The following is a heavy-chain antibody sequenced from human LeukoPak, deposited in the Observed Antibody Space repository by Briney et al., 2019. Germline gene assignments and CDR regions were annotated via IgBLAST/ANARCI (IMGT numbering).Heavy chain of an antibody. Sequence: AVNVSCKASGYTFPNYDINWVRQATGQGLDWMGWMNFNSGNTGYAQMFQGRVTMTSNTHISSVYMELSRLKSEDTAIYYCAKVGLGNTAIHIWGQGTMVTVSS. J-gene: IGHJ3*02. V-gene: IGHV1-8*01. CDR2: MNFNSGNT. CDR1: GYTFPNYD. D-gene: IGHD5-18*01. CDR3: AKVGLGNTAIHI.